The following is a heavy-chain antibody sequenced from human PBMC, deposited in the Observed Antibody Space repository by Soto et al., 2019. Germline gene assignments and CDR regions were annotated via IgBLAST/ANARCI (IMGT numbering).Heavy chain of an antibody. V-gene: IGHV3-48*02. CDR3: VRGVVVVVGSTAENFDH. CDR1: GFTFTKYS. J-gene: IGHJ4*02. Sequence: EVRLVESGGGLVQPGGSLRLSCVTSGFTFTKYSMNWVRQAPGKGLEWVSYISYSGETKYYADSLKGRYAISRDDAKNSVYLQMNILRDEDTAFYYCVRGVVVVVGSTAENFDHWGQGTLVTVSS. D-gene: IGHD2-15*01. CDR2: ISYSGETK.